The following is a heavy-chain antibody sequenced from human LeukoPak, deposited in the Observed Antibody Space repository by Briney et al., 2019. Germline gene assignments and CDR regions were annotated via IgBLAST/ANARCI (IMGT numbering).Heavy chain of an antibody. CDR2: IYSSGST. CDR1: GGSIGSYY. D-gene: IGHD6-13*01. Sequence: SETLSLTCTVSGGSIGSYYWSWIRQPPGKGLEWIGYIYSSGSTNYNPSLKRRVTISLDTSKNQFSLKLSFVTAADTAVYYCARGVAAPGTGGLSWFDPWGQGTLVTVSS. V-gene: IGHV4-59*01. J-gene: IGHJ5*02. CDR3: ARGVAAPGTGGLSWFDP.